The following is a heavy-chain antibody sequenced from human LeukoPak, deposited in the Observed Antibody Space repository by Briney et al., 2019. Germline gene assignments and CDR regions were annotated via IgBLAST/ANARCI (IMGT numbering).Heavy chain of an antibody. V-gene: IGHV1-2*02. D-gene: IGHD3-22*01. CDR3: ARVSSRYYDSSGYLQRFDY. Sequence: ASVKVSCKASGCTFTGYYMHWVRQAPGQGLERMGWINPNSGGTNYAQKFQGRVTMTRDTSISTAYMELSRLRSDDTAVYYCARVSSRYYDSSGYLQRFDYWGQGTLVTVSS. CDR1: GCTFTGYY. J-gene: IGHJ4*02. CDR2: INPNSGGT.